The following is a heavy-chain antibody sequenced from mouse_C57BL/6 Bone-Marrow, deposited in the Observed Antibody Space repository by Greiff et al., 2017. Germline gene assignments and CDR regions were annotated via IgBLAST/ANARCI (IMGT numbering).Heavy chain of an antibody. J-gene: IGHJ4*01. CDR1: GYTFTSYW. V-gene: IGHV1-52*01. CDR3: ARGEDYGTWAMDY. D-gene: IGHD1-1*01. CDR2: IDPSDSET. Sequence: QVQLKQPGAELVRPGSSVKLSCKASGYTFTSYWMHWVKQRPIQGLEWIGNIDPSDSETHYNQKFKDKATLTVDKSSSTAYMQLSSLTSEDSAVYYWARGEDYGTWAMDYWGQGTSGTVSS.